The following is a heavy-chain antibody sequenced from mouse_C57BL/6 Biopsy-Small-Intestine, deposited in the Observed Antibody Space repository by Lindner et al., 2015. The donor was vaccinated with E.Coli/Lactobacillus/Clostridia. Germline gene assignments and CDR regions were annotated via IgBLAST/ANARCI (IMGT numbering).Heavy chain of an antibody. Sequence: VQLQESGPELVKPGASVKISCKASGYAFSTSWMNWVKQRPGKGLEWIGRIYPGDGNTNYNEKFKGKATLTADKSSNTAYMQLNNLTSEDSAVYFCGRGVLGWDGNFDVWGTGTAVTVSS. CDR1: GYAFSTSW. J-gene: IGHJ1*03. CDR2: IYPGDGNT. V-gene: IGHV1-82*01. D-gene: IGHD4-1*01. CDR3: GRGVLGWDGNFDV.